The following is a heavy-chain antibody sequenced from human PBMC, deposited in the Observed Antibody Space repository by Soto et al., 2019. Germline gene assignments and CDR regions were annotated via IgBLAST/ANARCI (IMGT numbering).Heavy chain of an antibody. CDR2: IHDSGNT. CDR3: ARARGGDPGDYASLFDR. D-gene: IGHD4-17*01. J-gene: IGHJ5*02. Sequence: VQLQESGPGLVTPSQTLSLTCTVFGGSVSIGDYLWSWIRQRPGKGLEWIGYIHDSGNTYYNPSLKSRVTISLDTSKNQFSLKVTSMTAADTAVYFCARARGGDPGDYASLFDRWGQGNLVTVSS. V-gene: IGHV4-30-4*01. CDR1: GGSVSIGDYL.